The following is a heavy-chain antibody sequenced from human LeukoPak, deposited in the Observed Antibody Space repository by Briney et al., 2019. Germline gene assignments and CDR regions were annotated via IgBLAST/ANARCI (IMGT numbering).Heavy chain of an antibody. Sequence: PSETLSLTCTASGGSISSYYWSWIRQPAGKGLEWIGRIYTSGSTNYNPSLKSRVTMSVDTSKNQFSLKLSSVTAADTAVYYCASHTNFNWFDPWGQGTLVTVSS. CDR2: IYTSGST. D-gene: IGHD3-3*01. V-gene: IGHV4-4*07. CDR3: ASHTNFNWFDP. J-gene: IGHJ5*02. CDR1: GGSISSYY.